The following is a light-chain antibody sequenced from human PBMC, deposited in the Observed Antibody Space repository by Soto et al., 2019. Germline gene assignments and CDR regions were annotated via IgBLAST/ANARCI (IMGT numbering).Light chain of an antibody. CDR2: GAS. J-gene: IGKJ1*01. V-gene: IGKV3-20*01. CDR1: QSVSSNS. Sequence: EIVLTQSPGTLSLSPGERATLSCRASQSVSSNSLAWYQQRPGQAPRLLIYGASSRATGIPDRFSGSGSGTDFTLTISRLEPEDFAVYYCQQYGSSPRTFGNGTKVEIK. CDR3: QQYGSSPRT.